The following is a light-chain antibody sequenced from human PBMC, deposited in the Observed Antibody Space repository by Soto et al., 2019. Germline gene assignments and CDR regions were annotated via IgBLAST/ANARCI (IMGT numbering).Light chain of an antibody. Sequence: QSALTRPASVSGSPEQSITISCTGTSNVVGRYNLVSWYQQHPGKAPKVMIYEATKRPSGVSNRFSGSKSGNTASLTISGLQAEDGADYYCCAYAGSGTVVFGGGTKVTVL. V-gene: IGLV2-23*01. J-gene: IGLJ3*02. CDR2: EAT. CDR1: SNVVGRYNL. CDR3: CAYAGSGTVV.